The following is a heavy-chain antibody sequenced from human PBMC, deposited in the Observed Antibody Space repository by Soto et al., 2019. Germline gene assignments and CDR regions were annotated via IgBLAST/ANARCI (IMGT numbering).Heavy chain of an antibody. CDR1: GGSVSSGSYY. V-gene: IGHV4-61*01. Sequence: SETLSLTCSASGGSVSSGSYYWSWIRQPPGKGLEWIGYFYDSGSTNYNPSLKSRASISVDRSKNQFSLKLDSVTAADTAVYYCARLVATRCRILDDWGQGTLVTVSS. CDR2: FYDSGST. CDR3: ARLVATRCRILDD. J-gene: IGHJ4*02. D-gene: IGHD5-12*01.